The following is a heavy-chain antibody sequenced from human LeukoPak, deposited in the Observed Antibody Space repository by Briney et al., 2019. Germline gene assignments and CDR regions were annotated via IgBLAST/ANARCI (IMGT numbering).Heavy chain of an antibody. CDR3: ARYGSGWYFDL. V-gene: IGHV4-31*03. Sequence: PSQTLSLTCTVSGGSISSGGYYWSWIRQHPGKGLEWIGYIYDSVSTYYKPSLRSRVTISGDTSKNQFSLKLSSVSDADTAVYYCARYGSGWYFDLWGRGTLVTVSS. CDR2: IYDSVST. D-gene: IGHD2-8*01. J-gene: IGHJ2*01. CDR1: GGSISSGGYY.